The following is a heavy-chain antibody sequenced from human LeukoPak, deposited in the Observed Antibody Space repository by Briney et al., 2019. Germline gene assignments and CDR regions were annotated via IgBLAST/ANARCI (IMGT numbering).Heavy chain of an antibody. J-gene: IGHJ5*02. V-gene: IGHV4-59*01. Sequence: PSETLSLTCTVSGGSISNYYWTWIRQPPGKGLEWIGYIDHGGSTNYNPSLRSRVSISSDTSKIQFSLELTSVTAADTAVYFCARDHDSRASSWGQGTLVTVSS. D-gene: IGHD3-22*01. CDR1: GGSISNYY. CDR2: IDHGGST. CDR3: ARDHDSRASS.